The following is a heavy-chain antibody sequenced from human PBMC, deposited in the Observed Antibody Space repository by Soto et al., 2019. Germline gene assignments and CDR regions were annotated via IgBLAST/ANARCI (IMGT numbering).Heavy chain of an antibody. CDR2: IDPSDSYT. J-gene: IGHJ4*02. Sequence: GESLKISCKGSGYSFTSYWISWVRQMPGKGLEWMGRIDPSDSYTNYSPSFQGHVTISADKSISTAYLQWSSLKASDTAMYYCARLQTVVPAALYYFDYWGQGTLVTVSS. D-gene: IGHD2-2*01. CDR3: ARLQTVVPAALYYFDY. CDR1: GYSFTSYW. V-gene: IGHV5-10-1*01.